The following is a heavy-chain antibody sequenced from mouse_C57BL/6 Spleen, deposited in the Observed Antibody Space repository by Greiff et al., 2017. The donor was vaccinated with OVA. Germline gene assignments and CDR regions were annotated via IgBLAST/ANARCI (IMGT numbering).Heavy chain of an antibody. D-gene: IGHD1-1*01. CDR2: ISSGGSYT. V-gene: IGHV5-6*02. CDR3: ARYYGSSPYYYAMDY. CDR1: GFTFSSYG. Sequence: DVMLVESGGDLVKPGGSLKLSCAASGFTFSSYGMSWVRQTPDKRLEWVATISSGGSYTYYPDSVKGRFTISRDNAKNTLYLQMSSLKSEDTAMYYCARYYGSSPYYYAMDYWGQGTSVTVSS. J-gene: IGHJ4*01.